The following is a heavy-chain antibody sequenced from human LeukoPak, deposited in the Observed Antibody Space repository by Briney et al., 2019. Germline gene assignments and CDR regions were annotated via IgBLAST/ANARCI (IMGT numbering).Heavy chain of an antibody. J-gene: IGHJ6*04. CDR2: INSDGSST. D-gene: IGHD3-10*02. V-gene: IGHV3-74*01. Sequence: GGSLRPSRAASGFTFSSYWMHWVRQAPGKGLVWVSRINSDGSSTSYADSVKGRFTISRDNAKNTLYLQMNSLRAEDTAVYYCAELGITMIGGVWGKGTTVTISS. CDR3: AELGITMIGGV. CDR1: GFTFSSYW.